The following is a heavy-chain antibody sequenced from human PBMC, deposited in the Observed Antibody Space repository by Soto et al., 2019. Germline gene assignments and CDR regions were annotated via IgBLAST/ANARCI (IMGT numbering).Heavy chain of an antibody. CDR1: GGTFSSYT. J-gene: IGHJ5*02. V-gene: IGHV1-69*04. Sequence: SVKVSCKASGGTFSSYTISWVRQAPGQGLEWMGRIIPILGIANYAQKFQGRVTITADKSTSTAYMELSSLRSEDTAVYYCARDCSFGSSWYGHNWFDPWGQGTLVTVSS. CDR2: IIPILGIA. CDR3: ARDCSFGSSWYGHNWFDP. D-gene: IGHD6-13*01.